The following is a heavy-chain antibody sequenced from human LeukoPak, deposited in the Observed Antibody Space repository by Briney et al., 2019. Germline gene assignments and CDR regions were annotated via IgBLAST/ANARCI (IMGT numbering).Heavy chain of an antibody. V-gene: IGHV1-2*02. CDR2: INPNSGGT. CDR1: GYTSTGYY. J-gene: IGHJ4*02. CDR3: ARSVVAGSGNFDY. D-gene: IGHD6-19*01. Sequence: ASVTVSCKASGYTSTGYYMHWVRQAPGQGLEWMGWINPNSGGTKTAQTFQGRVTMTRDTSISTAYMELSRLRSDDTAVYFCARSVVAGSGNFDYWGQGTLVTVSS.